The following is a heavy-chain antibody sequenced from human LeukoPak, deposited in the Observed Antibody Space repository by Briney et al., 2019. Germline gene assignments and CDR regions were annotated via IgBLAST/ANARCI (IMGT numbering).Heavy chain of an antibody. V-gene: IGHV3-23*01. J-gene: IGHJ4*02. CDR3: AKDQRASAIVVVKVFDY. D-gene: IGHD3-22*01. CDR2: ISGSGGST. CDR1: GFTFSSYA. Sequence: PGGSLRLSCAASGFTFSSYAMSWVRQAPGKGLEWVSAISGSGGSTYYADSVKGRFTISRDNSKNTLYLQMNSLRAEDTAVYYCAKDQRASAIVVVKVFDYWGQGTLVTVSS.